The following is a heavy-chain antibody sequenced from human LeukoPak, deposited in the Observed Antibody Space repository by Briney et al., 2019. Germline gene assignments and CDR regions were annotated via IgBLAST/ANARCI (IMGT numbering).Heavy chain of an antibody. J-gene: IGHJ5*02. Sequence: GGSLRLSCAASGFTFSSYWMSWVRQAPGKGLEWVAQLKQDGGEKYYVDSVKGRFTISRDNAKNSLYLQMNSLRAEDTAVYYCAKRWFGELGVDWFDPWGQGTLVTVSS. D-gene: IGHD3-10*01. CDR1: GFTFSSYW. CDR2: LKQDGGEK. CDR3: AKRWFGELGVDWFDP. V-gene: IGHV3-7*05.